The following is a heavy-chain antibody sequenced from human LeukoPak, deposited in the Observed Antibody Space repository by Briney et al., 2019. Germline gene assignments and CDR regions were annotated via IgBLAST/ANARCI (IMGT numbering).Heavy chain of an antibody. Sequence: GGSLRLSCAASGFTFNTNAMTWVRQAPGKGLEWVSAISGSGGTTYYADSVKGRFTISRDNSKNTVFLQMDSLRADDTAVYYCAKDQGYWGQGTLVTVS. CDR1: GFTFNTNA. V-gene: IGHV3-23*01. CDR3: AKDQGY. CDR2: ISGSGGTT. J-gene: IGHJ4*02.